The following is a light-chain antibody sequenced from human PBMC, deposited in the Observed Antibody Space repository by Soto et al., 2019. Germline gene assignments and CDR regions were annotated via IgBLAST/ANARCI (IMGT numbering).Light chain of an antibody. CDR2: GAS. J-gene: IGKJ4*01. CDR3: QRSFSTPLT. V-gene: IGKV3-15*01. Sequence: EIVMTQSPATLSVSPGERATLSCRASQSVSNNLAWYQKKPGQAPRLLIYGASTRATGIPARFSGSGSGTEFTLTISSLQSEDFATYYCQRSFSTPLTFGGGTKVEIK. CDR1: QSVSNN.